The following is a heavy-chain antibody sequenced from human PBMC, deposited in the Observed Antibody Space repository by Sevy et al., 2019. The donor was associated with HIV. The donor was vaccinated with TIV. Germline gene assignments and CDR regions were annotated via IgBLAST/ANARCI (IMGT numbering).Heavy chain of an antibody. CDR3: AGGGYYCDSAAYYALDS. V-gene: IGHV3-33*01. J-gene: IGHJ4*02. D-gene: IGHD3-22*01. Sequence: GGSLRLSCAATGFTFSNYAMHWVRQAPGKGMEWVAIIWSDGAYQYHGDSVKGRFTISRDNSKNTLYLQMNNVRVEDTDVYCGAGGGYYCDSAAYYALDSWGQGTLVTVSS. CDR2: IWSDGAYQ. CDR1: GFTFSNYA.